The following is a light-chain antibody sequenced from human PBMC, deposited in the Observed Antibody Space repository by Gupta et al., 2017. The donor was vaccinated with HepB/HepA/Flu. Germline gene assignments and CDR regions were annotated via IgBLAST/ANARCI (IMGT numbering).Light chain of an antibody. CDR3: QQRQNWPIT. J-gene: IGKJ4*01. CDR2: EAS. Sequence: EIVLTQSPATLSSSPGRRATLACRASQGVSTYVVWYQQKPGQATRLLIYEASNRATGIPARCRGGGSGADFTHTSSSLEPEDWAVYYCQQRQNWPITFGGGTRVEIK. CDR1: QGVSTY. V-gene: IGKV3-11*01.